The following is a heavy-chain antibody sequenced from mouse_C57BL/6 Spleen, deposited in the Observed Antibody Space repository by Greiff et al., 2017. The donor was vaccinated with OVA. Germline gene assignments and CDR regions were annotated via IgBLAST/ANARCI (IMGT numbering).Heavy chain of an antibody. V-gene: IGHV1-59*01. J-gene: IGHJ1*03. CDR3: ATTVVAHWYFDV. Sequence: QVQLKQPGAELVRPGTSVKLSCKASGYTFTSYWMHWVKQRPGQGLEWIGVIDPSDSYTNYNQKFKGKATLTVDTSSSTAYMQLSSLTSEDSAVYYCATTVVAHWYFDVWGTGTTVTVSS. CDR2: IDPSDSYT. CDR1: GYTFTSYW. D-gene: IGHD1-1*01.